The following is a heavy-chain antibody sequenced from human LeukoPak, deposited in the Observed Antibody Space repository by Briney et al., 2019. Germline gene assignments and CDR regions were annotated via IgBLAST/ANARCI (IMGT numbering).Heavy chain of an antibody. J-gene: IGHJ5*02. CDR3: TKDPNGDYVGAFDP. D-gene: IGHD4-17*01. CDR2: ITGSHGPT. V-gene: IGHV3-23*01. CDR1: VFTFSSFA. Sequence: QPGGSLRLSCAASVFTFSSFAMTWVPQAPGKGLEWVSSITGSHGPTYNTDSVNGRFTISRDNSQNTLYLQMNSLRAEDTAVYYCTKDPNGDYVGAFDPWGQGTLVTVSS.